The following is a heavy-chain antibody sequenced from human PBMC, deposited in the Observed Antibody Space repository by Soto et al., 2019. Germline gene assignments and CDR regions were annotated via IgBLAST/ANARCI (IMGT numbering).Heavy chain of an antibody. CDR2: IIPISETT. CDR3: ARSQGSSTSLEIYYYYYYRMDV. D-gene: IGHD2-2*01. J-gene: IGHJ6*02. CDR1: GGTFSSYA. Sequence: QVQLVQSGAEVKKPGSSVKVSCKASGGTFSSYAISWVRQAHGQGLEWMGGIIPISETTNYAQKFQGRVTITADESKSTAYMELSSLRSEDTAVYYCARSQGSSTSLEIYYYYYYRMDVWGQGTTVTVSS. V-gene: IGHV1-69*01.